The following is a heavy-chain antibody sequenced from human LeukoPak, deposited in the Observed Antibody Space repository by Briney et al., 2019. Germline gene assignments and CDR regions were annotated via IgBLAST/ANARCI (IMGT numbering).Heavy chain of an antibody. Sequence: ASVKVSCKASGYTFTSYDINWVRQATGQGLEWMGWMNPNSGNTGYAQKFQGRVTMTRDTSISTAYMELSRLRSDDTAVCYCARGYGVAYFDSWGQGTLVTVSS. CDR3: ARGYGVAYFDS. V-gene: IGHV1-8*02. D-gene: IGHD4-17*01. J-gene: IGHJ4*02. CDR1: GYTFTSYD. CDR2: MNPNSGNT.